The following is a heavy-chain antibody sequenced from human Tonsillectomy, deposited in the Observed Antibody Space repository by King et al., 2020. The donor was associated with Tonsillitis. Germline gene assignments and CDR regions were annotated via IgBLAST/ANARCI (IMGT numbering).Heavy chain of an antibody. CDR3: ARGLTHCGGDCFAY. Sequence: QLVQSGAEVKKPGASVRVSCKASGYTFTAYYLHWVRQAPGQGLEWMGVIDPSDGTTSYAQKFQGRVTMTRDTSTSTVYMELSNLRSEDTAVYYCARGLTHCGGDCFAYWGQGTLVTVSS. J-gene: IGHJ4*02. V-gene: IGHV1-46*03. CDR1: GYTFTAYY. D-gene: IGHD2-21*01. CDR2: IDPSDGTT.